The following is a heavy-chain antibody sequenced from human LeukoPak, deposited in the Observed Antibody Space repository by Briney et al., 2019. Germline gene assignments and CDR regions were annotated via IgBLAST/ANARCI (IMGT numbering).Heavy chain of an antibody. CDR3: ARRGPPYYYDRSGYYYDAFDI. CDR2: IYYSGST. D-gene: IGHD3-22*01. Sequence: SETLSLTCTVSGGSISSYYWSWIRQPPGKGLEWIGYIYYSGSTNYNPSLKSRVTISVDTSKNQFSLKLSSVTAADTAVYYCARRGPPYYYDRSGYYYDAFDIWGQGTMVTVSS. J-gene: IGHJ3*02. CDR1: GGSISSYY. V-gene: IGHV4-59*01.